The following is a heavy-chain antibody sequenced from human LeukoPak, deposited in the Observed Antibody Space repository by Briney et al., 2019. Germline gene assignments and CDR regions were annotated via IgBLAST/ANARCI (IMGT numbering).Heavy chain of an antibody. Sequence: PRGSLRPSCAASGFTVSSNYMSCVRQAPGKGLEWVSVIYSGASTYYADSGKGRFTISRDHSKSTPYLQMNSLRAEDTAVYYCASQYYYYYYMDVWGKGTTVTVPS. CDR1: GFTVSSNY. V-gene: IGHV3-53*01. J-gene: IGHJ6*03. CDR2: IYSGAST. CDR3: ASQYYYYYYMDV.